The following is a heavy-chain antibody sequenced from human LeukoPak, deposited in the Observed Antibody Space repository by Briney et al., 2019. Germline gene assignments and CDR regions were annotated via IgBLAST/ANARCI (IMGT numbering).Heavy chain of an antibody. CDR1: GFTFSNYA. CDR2: ISGSGGST. V-gene: IGHV3-23*01. D-gene: IGHD3-10*01. CDR3: AKGAAMVQGVLDP. Sequence: GGSLRLSCAASGFTFSNYAMSWVRQAPGRGLEWVSAISGSGGSTYYADSVKGRFTISRDNSKNTLYLQMNSLRAEDVAVYYCAKGAAMVQGVLDPWGQGTLVTVSS. J-gene: IGHJ5*02.